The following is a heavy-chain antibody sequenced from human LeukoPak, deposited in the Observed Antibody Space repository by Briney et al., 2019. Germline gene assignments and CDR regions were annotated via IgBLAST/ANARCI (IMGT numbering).Heavy chain of an antibody. Sequence: SETLSLTCTVSGGSISSGGYYWSWIRQHPGKGLEWIGYIYYSGSTYYNPSLKSRVTISVDTSKNQFSLKLSPVTAADTAVYYCATTSGYSSGWCYWGQGTLVTVSS. J-gene: IGHJ4*02. V-gene: IGHV4-31*03. D-gene: IGHD6-19*01. CDR3: ATTSGYSSGWCY. CDR1: GGSISSGGYY. CDR2: IYYSGST.